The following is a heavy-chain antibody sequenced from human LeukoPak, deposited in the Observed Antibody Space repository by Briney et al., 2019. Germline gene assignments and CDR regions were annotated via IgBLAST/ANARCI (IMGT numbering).Heavy chain of an antibody. V-gene: IGHV4-59*08. J-gene: IGHJ4*02. D-gene: IGHD6-13*01. CDR3: ARHGIVDSSRKYYFDY. CDR1: GGSISTYY. CDR2: IYYSGST. Sequence: SETLSLTCSVSGGSISTYYWSWIRQPPGKGLEWIGYIYYSGSTSYNPSLKSRVTISIDTSKNQFSLELTSVTAADTAVYYCARHGIVDSSRKYYFDYWGQGTLVTVSS.